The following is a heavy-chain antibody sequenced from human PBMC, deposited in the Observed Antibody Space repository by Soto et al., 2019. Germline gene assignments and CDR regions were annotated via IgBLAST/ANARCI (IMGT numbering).Heavy chain of an antibody. D-gene: IGHD3-10*01. Sequence: GASVKVSCKASGYTFTGYYMHWVRQAPGQGLEWMGWINPNSGGTNYAQKFQGWVTMTRDTSISTAYMELSRLRSDDTAAYYCARGVNYYGSGSYYKPDYYYYYMDVWGKGTTVTVSS. CDR1: GYTFTGYY. CDR3: ARGVNYYGSGSYYKPDYYYYYMDV. V-gene: IGHV1-2*04. J-gene: IGHJ6*03. CDR2: INPNSGGT.